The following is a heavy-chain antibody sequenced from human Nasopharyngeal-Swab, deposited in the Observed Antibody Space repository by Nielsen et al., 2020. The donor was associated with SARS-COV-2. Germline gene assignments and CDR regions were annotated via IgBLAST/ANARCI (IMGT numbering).Heavy chain of an antibody. V-gene: IGHV5-51*01. CDR1: GYSFTSYW. CDR2: IYPGDSDT. Sequence: ETLSLTCKGSGYSFTSYWIGWVRQMPGKGLEWMGIIYPGDSDTRYSPSFQGQVTISADKSISTAYLQWSSLKASDTAMYYCARQLWLVDYYYGMDVWGQGTTVTVSS. J-gene: IGHJ6*02. D-gene: IGHD5-18*01. CDR3: ARQLWLVDYYYGMDV.